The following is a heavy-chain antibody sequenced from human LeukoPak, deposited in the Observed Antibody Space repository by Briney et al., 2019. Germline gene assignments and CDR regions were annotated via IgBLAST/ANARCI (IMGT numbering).Heavy chain of an antibody. Sequence: WGSLRLSCAASGFTFSSYAMHWVRQAPGKGQEWVAVISYDGSNKYYADSVKGRFTISRDNSKNTLYLQMNSLRAEDTAVYYCARVFMSGEFDYWGQGTLVTVSS. V-gene: IGHV3-30-3*01. J-gene: IGHJ4*02. CDR2: ISYDGSNK. CDR3: ARVFMSGEFDY. CDR1: GFTFSSYA. D-gene: IGHD3-16*01.